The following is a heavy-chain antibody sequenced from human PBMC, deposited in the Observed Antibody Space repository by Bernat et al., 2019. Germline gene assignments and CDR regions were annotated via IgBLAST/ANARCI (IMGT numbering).Heavy chain of an antibody. CDR3: AREFVTIFGVNYYQYGMDV. CDR1: GFTFSSYW. CDR2: INSDGSGT. V-gene: IGHV3-74*01. D-gene: IGHD3-3*01. J-gene: IGHJ6*02. Sequence: EVQLVESGGGLVQPGGSLRLSCAASGFTFSSYWMHWVRQAPGKGLVWVSRINSDGSGTRYADSVKGRFTISRDNAKNTLYLKMNSLRAEDTAVYYCAREFVTIFGVNYYQYGMDVWGQGTTVTVSS.